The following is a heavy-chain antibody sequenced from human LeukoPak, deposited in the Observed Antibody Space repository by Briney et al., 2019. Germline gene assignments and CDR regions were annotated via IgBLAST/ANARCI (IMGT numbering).Heavy chain of an antibody. CDR1: EFTFSSYD. CDR2: IGTAGDT. J-gene: IGHJ2*01. Sequence: GGSLRLSCAASEFTFSSYDMHWVRQATGKGLEWVSAIGTAGDTYYPGSVKGRFTISRENAKNSLYLQMNSLRAGDTAVYYCARAPGIAVAGSYWYFDLWGRGTLVTVSS. CDR3: ARAPGIAVAGSYWYFDL. D-gene: IGHD6-19*01. V-gene: IGHV3-13*04.